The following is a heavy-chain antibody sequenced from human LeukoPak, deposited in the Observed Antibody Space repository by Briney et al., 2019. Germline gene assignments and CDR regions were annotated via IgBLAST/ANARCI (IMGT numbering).Heavy chain of an antibody. CDR3: AGRGSSSGTFDI. CDR1: GGSITNLNFY. CDR2: IYTSGGT. D-gene: IGHD2-2*01. J-gene: IGHJ3*02. Sequence: SGTLSLTCTVSGGSITNLNFYWTWIRQPAGKRLEWIGRIYTSGGTNYNPSLKSRVTMSVDKSKNQISLKLASLTAADTALYYCAGRGSSSGTFDIWGPGTFVTVSS. V-gene: IGHV4-61*02.